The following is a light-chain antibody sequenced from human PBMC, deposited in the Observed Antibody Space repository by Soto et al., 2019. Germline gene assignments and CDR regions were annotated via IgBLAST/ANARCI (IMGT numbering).Light chain of an antibody. CDR1: SSDVGGYNY. Sequence: QSVLTQPASVSGSPGQSVTISCTGTSSDVGGYNYVSWYQQEPGKAPKVMIYEVSNRPSGVSNRFSGSKSGNTASLTISGLQAEDEADYYCSSYTTSSTSYVLFGGGTKVTVL. CDR2: EVS. V-gene: IGLV2-14*01. J-gene: IGLJ2*01. CDR3: SSYTTSSTSYVL.